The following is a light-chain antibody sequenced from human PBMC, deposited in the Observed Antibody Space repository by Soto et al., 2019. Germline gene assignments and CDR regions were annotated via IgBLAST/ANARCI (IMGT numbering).Light chain of an antibody. Sequence: DIVLTPSPGTLSLPPGERATLSCRASQSVRSSYLAWYQQKPGQAPRLLIYSASSRATGIPDRFSGSGSGTDFTLTISRLEPEDFAVYYCQQYGSSPPTFGQGTKVDIK. CDR2: SAS. CDR3: QQYGSSPPT. CDR1: QSVRSSY. V-gene: IGKV3-20*01. J-gene: IGKJ1*01.